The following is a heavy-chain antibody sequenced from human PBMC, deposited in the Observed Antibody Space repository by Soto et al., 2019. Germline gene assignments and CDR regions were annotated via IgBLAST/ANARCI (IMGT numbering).Heavy chain of an antibody. Sequence: PGGSLRLSCAASGFTFSDYGMHWVRQAPGKGLEWVAGIWYDGRNKYYADSVKGRFTISRDNSKNSVYLQMNSLRAEDTAVYYCEKSTAVAPGCIDTWGQGTVVTVSS. J-gene: IGHJ5*02. D-gene: IGHD6-19*01. CDR3: EKSTAVAPGCIDT. V-gene: IGHV3-33*06. CDR1: GFTFSDYG. CDR2: IWYDGRNK.